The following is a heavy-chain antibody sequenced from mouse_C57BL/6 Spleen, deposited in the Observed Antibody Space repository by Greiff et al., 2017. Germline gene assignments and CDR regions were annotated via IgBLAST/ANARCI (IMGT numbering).Heavy chain of an antibody. D-gene: IGHD3-2*02. V-gene: IGHV1-50*01. J-gene: IGHJ3*01. CDR2: IDPSDSYT. Sequence: VQLQQPGAELVKPGASVKLSCKASGYTFTSYWMQWVKQRPGQGLEWIGEIDPSDSYTNYNQKFKGKATLTVDTSSSTAYMQLSSLTSEDSAVYYCARRGAQAAYWGQGTLVTVSA. CDR3: ARRGAQAAY. CDR1: GYTFTSYW.